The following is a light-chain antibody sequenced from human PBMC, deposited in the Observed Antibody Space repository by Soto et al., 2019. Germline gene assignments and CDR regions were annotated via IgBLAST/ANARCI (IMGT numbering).Light chain of an antibody. Sequence: QSALTQPASVSGSPGQSITISCTGTSSDIGSYDYVSWYQQHPGKAPKLMIFDVSNRPSGISTRFSGSKSGNTASLTISGLQAEDEADYYCSSYTSSTTLVFGTGTKLTVL. J-gene: IGLJ1*01. V-gene: IGLV2-14*01. CDR3: SSYTSSTTLV. CDR1: SSDIGSYDY. CDR2: DVS.